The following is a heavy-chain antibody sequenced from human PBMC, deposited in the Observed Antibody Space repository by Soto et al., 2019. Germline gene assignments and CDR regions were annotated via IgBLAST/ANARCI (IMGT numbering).Heavy chain of an antibody. CDR2: ITHSGST. CDR1: GGSFNGYY. V-gene: IGHV4-34*01. D-gene: IGHD6-19*01. Sequence: PSETLSLTCAVYGGSFNGYYWSWIRQPPGKGLEWIGEITHSGSTNYNPSLKSRVTISVDTSKNQFSLKLSSVTAADTAVYYCVRDFWQWLVQYYYGMAVWGQGTTVTVSS. CDR3: VRDFWQWLVQYYYGMAV. J-gene: IGHJ6*02.